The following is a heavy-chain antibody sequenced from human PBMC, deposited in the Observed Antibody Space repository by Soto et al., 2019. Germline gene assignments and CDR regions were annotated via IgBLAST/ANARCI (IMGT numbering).Heavy chain of an antibody. V-gene: IGHV4-59*08. CDR2: IYYSGST. Sequence: QVQLQESGPGLVKPSETLSLTCTVSGGSISSYYWSWIRQPPGKGLEWIGYIYYSGSTNYNPSLKSRVTISVDTSKNPFSLKLSSVTAADTAVYYCARTPHMITFGGVIVSSAFDIWGQGTMVTVSS. CDR3: ARTPHMITFGGVIVSSAFDI. D-gene: IGHD3-16*02. CDR1: GGSISSYY. J-gene: IGHJ3*02.